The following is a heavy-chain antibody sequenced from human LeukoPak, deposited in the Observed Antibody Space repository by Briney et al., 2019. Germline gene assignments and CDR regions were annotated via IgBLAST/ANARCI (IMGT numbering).Heavy chain of an antibody. Sequence: GGSLRLSCAASGFTVSNTYMSWVRQAPGMGLEWVSIIYSGGGRHYGDSVKGRFTMSRDNSKNTVYLHMLSLRAEDTAVYYCARVRVGWYDIFNGHFDQWGQGTLVTVSS. CDR2: IYSGGGR. D-gene: IGHD3-9*01. CDR3: ARVRVGWYDIFNGHFDQ. J-gene: IGHJ4*02. V-gene: IGHV3-53*01. CDR1: GFTVSNTY.